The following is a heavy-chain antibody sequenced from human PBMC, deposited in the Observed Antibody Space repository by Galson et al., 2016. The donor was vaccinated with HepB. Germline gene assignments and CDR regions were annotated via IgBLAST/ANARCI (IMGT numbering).Heavy chain of an antibody. J-gene: IGHJ6*02. V-gene: IGHV6-1*01. CDR3: ARERRGYNYGYYYYGMDV. D-gene: IGHD5-18*01. Sequence: CAISGDSVSSNSAAWHWVRQSPSRGLEWLGRTYYRSKWYNDYAVSVKSRIKINTDTFKNQFSLQLNSVTPEDTAVYYCARERRGYNYGYYYYGMDVWGQGTTVTVSS. CDR2: TYYRSKWYN. CDR1: GDSVSSNSAA.